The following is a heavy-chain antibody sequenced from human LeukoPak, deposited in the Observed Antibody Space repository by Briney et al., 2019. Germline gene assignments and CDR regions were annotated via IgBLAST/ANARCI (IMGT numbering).Heavy chain of an antibody. J-gene: IGHJ4*02. CDR3: ARFNYYDSSGYYSNFDY. CDR1: GGSISSSSYY. Sequence: SETLSLTCTVSGGSISSSSYYWGWIRQPPGKGLEWIGSIYYSGSTYYNPSLKSRVTISVDTSKNQFSLKLSSVTAADTAVYYCARFNYYDSSGYYSNFDYWGQGTLVTVSS. V-gene: IGHV4-39*01. CDR2: IYYSGST. D-gene: IGHD3-22*01.